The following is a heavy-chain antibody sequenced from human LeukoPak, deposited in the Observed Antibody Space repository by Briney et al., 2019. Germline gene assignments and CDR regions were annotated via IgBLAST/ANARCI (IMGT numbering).Heavy chain of an antibody. V-gene: IGHV3-23*01. CDR1: GIYD. Sequence: GGSLRLSCAASGIYDMSWVRQAPGKGLEWVSSISDFDENTYYADSVKGRFTISRDNSKNTLYLQMNSLRAEDTAVYYCAKDGVPAAPRAMDVWGKGTTVTVSS. J-gene: IGHJ6*03. D-gene: IGHD2-2*01. CDR3: AKDGVPAAPRAMDV. CDR2: ISDFDENT.